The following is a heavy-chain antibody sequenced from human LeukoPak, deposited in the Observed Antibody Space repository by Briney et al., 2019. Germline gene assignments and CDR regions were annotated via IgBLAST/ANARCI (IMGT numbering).Heavy chain of an antibody. D-gene: IGHD4-17*01. V-gene: IGHV4-59*11. CDR1: GDSFSSHY. Sequence: SETLSLTCAVSGDSFSSHYWTWIRQPPGRGLEWIGYISYIGTTNYNPSLKSRVTISIDASKNQFSLKLSSVTPADTAVYYCARDLVTVTKGFDIWGLGTMVSVSS. CDR2: ISYIGTT. J-gene: IGHJ3*02. CDR3: ARDLVTVTKGFDI.